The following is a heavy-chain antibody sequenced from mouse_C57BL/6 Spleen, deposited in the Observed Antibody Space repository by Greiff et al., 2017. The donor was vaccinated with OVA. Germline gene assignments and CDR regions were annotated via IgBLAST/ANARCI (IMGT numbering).Heavy chain of an antibody. CDR3: ARSEDYGSSDY. CDR1: GYTFTDYY. Sequence: EVQPQQSGPELVKPGASVKISCKASGYTFTDYYMNWVKQSHGKSLEWIGDINPNNGGTSYNQKFKGKATLTVDKSSSTAYMELRSLTSEDSAVYYCARSEDYGSSDYWGQGTTLTVSS. J-gene: IGHJ2*01. D-gene: IGHD1-1*01. CDR2: INPNNGGT. V-gene: IGHV1-26*01.